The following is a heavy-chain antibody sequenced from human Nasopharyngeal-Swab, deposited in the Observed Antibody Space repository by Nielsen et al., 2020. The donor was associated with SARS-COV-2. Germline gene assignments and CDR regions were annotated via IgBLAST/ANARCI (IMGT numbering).Heavy chain of an antibody. CDR2: IYYSGST. J-gene: IGHJ3*02. V-gene: IGHV4-39*01. D-gene: IGHD2-15*01. Sequence: SETLSLTCTVSGGSISSSSYYWGWIRQPPGKWLEWIGGIYYSGSTYYNPSLKSRVTVSVDTSKNQFSLKLNPVTAADTAMYYCARQWYCSGGSCYPPGAFDIWGQGTMVTVSS. CDR3: ARQWYCSGGSCYPPGAFDI. CDR1: GGSISSSSYY.